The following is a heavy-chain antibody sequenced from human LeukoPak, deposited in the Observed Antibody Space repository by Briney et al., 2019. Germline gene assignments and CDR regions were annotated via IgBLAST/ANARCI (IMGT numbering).Heavy chain of an antibody. V-gene: IGHV4-59*01. CDR2: IYYSGST. CDR3: ARIPLSDDILTGYFDY. J-gene: IGHJ4*02. Sequence: SETLSLTCTVSGGSISSYYWSWIRQPPGKGLEWIGYIYYSGSTNYNPSLKSRVTISVDTSKNQFSLKLSSVTAADTAVYYCARIPLSDDILTGYFDYWGQGTLVTVSS. D-gene: IGHD3-9*01. CDR1: GGSISSYY.